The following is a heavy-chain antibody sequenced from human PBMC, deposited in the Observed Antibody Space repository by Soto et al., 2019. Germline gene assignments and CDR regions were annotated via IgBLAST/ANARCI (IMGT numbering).Heavy chain of an antibody. CDR2: ISGYNDNT. CDR3: ARSWSGGAYYFHGLDV. Sequence: QVQLVQSGAEVKKPGASVKVSCKASGYTFTSYGFSWVRQAPGQGLEWMGWISGYNDNTNYAQKFQGRVTMTTDTTTGTAYMELRSLRSDDTAVYYCARSWSGGAYYFHGLDVWGQGTTVTVSS. CDR1: GYTFTSYG. D-gene: IGHD3-16*01. J-gene: IGHJ6*02. V-gene: IGHV1-18*04.